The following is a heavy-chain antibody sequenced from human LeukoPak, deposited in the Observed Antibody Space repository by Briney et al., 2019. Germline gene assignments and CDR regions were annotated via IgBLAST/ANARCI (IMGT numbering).Heavy chain of an antibody. Sequence: GGSLRLSCAASGFTFSDYYMGWIRQAPGKGLEWLSYISDTTSYTNYADSVKGRFTISRDNAKNTLYLQMNSLRAEDTAVYYCAKDAIFGVVLDYFDYWGQGTLVTVSS. CDR3: AKDAIFGVVLDYFDY. J-gene: IGHJ4*02. CDR2: ISDTTSYT. CDR1: GFTFSDYY. D-gene: IGHD3-3*02. V-gene: IGHV3-11*06.